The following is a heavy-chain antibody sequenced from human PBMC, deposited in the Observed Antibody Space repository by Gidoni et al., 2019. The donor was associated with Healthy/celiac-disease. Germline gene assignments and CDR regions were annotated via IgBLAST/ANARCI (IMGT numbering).Heavy chain of an antibody. CDR2: IDPSDSYT. J-gene: IGHJ4*02. V-gene: IGHV5-10-1*01. CDR3: AGGDIEGVY. Sequence: EVQLVQYGAEVKKPEETLRISCKGSGYSFTSYWISWVRQMPGKGLEGMGRIDPSDSYTNYSPSFHVHVTISADKSISTAYLQWSSLNASYTSMYYCAGGDIEGVYWGQGTLVTVSS. D-gene: IGHD5-12*01. CDR1: GYSFTSYW.